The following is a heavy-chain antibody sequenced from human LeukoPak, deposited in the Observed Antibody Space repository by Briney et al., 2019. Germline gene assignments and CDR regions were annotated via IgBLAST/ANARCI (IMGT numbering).Heavy chain of an antibody. Sequence: GGSLRLSCAVSGITLSNYGMSWVRQAPGKGLEWVAGISDSGGRTNYADSVKGRFTISRDNPKNTLYLQMNSLRAEDTAVYYCARENQRSSSWYGFDPWGQGTLVTVSS. CDR2: ISDSGGRT. V-gene: IGHV3-23*01. CDR3: ARENQRSSSWYGFDP. CDR1: GITLSNYG. D-gene: IGHD6-13*01. J-gene: IGHJ5*02.